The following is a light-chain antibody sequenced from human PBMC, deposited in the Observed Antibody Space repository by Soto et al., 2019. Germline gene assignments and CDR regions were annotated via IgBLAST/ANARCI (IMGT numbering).Light chain of an antibody. Sequence: QSVLTQPPSASGSPVQSLTISCTGTSSDVGAYKYVSWYQQYPGKAPKLMIYEVTKRPSGVPDRFSGSKSGNTASLTVSGLQAEDDADYYCSSYAGSNIYVFGTGTKLTVL. V-gene: IGLV2-8*01. J-gene: IGLJ1*01. CDR1: SSDVGAYKY. CDR3: SSYAGSNIYV. CDR2: EVT.